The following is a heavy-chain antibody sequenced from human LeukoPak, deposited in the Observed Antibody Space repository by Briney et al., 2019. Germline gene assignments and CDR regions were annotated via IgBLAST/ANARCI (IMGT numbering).Heavy chain of an antibody. Sequence: PGGSLRLSCAASGFTVSSNYMSWVRQAPGKGLEWVSVIYSGGSTYYADSVKGRFTISRDNSKNTLYLQMNSLRAEDTAVYYCARIRGYYYGSGGTSHPMDVWGKGTTVTISS. D-gene: IGHD3-10*01. CDR3: ARIRGYYYGSGGTSHPMDV. CDR2: IYSGGST. CDR1: GFTVSSNY. J-gene: IGHJ6*03. V-gene: IGHV3-53*01.